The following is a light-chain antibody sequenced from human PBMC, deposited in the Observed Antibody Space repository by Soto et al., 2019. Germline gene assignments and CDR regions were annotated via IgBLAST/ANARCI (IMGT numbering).Light chain of an antibody. V-gene: IGLV2-14*01. J-gene: IGLJ2*01. Sequence: QSVLTQPASVSGSPGQSITISCTGTSSDVGGYKFVSWYQHHPGKAPKLIIYEVGNRPSGISNRFSGSKSGNTASLTISGLQAEYEAHYYCSSYTGTSSYVLFGGGTKLTVL. CDR1: SSDVGGYKF. CDR2: EVG. CDR3: SSYTGTSSYVL.